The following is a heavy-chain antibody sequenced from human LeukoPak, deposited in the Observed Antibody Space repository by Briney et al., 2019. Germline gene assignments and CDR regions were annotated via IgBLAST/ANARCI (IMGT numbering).Heavy chain of an antibody. D-gene: IGHD6-19*01. CDR3: AKVGIAVADY. CDR1: GFSFSSFA. Sequence: PGGSLRLSCAASGFSFSSFAMHWVRQAPGKGLEWVAVTPYDGNTKYYADSVKGRFTISRDNSKNTLYLQMNSLRAEDTAVYYCAKVGIAVADYWGQGTLVTVSS. CDR2: TPYDGNTK. V-gene: IGHV3-30-3*01. J-gene: IGHJ4*02.